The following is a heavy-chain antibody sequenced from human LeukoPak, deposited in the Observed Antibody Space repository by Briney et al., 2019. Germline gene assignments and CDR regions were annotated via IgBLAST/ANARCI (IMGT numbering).Heavy chain of an antibody. D-gene: IGHD3-22*01. CDR3: ARVGDSSGYYYGDY. Sequence: SETLSLTCTVSGGSISSSSYYWGWIRQPPGKGLEWIGSIYYSGSTYYNPSLKSRVTISVDTSKNQFSLKLSSVTAADTAVYYCARVGDSSGYYYGDYWGQGTLVTVSS. J-gene: IGHJ4*02. CDR1: GGSISSSSYY. V-gene: IGHV4-39*07. CDR2: IYYSGST.